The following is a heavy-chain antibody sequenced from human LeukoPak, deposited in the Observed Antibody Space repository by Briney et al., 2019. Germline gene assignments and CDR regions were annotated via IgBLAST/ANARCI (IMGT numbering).Heavy chain of an antibody. CDR2: IYYSGST. CDR1: GGAISSSSYY. CDR3: ARWTFRTGTTGMFAFDI. V-gene: IGHV4-39*07. J-gene: IGHJ3*02. Sequence: SETLSLTCTVSGGAISSSSYYWGGIRQPPGKGLEWVGSIYYSGSTYYNPSLKSLVTISVDTSKNQFSLKLSSVTAADTAVYYCARWTFRTGTTGMFAFDIWGQGTMVTVSS. D-gene: IGHD1-7*01.